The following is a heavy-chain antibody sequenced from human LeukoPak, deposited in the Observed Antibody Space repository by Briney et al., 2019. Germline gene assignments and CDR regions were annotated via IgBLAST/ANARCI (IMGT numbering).Heavy chain of an antibody. CDR3: AKDYVRSSGYYYRDY. CDR2: ISGSGGST. V-gene: IGHV3-23*01. D-gene: IGHD3-22*01. Sequence: HPGGSLRLSCAASGFTFSSYAMSWVRQAPGKGLEWVSGISGSGGSTYYADSVKGRFTISRDNSKNTLYLQMNSLRADDTAVYYCAKDYVRSSGYYYRDYWGQGTLVTVSS. J-gene: IGHJ4*02. CDR1: GFTFSSYA.